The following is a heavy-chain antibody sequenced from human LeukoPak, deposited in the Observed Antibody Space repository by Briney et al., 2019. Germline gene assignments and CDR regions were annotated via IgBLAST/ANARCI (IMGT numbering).Heavy chain of an antibody. J-gene: IGHJ4*02. D-gene: IGHD2-15*01. CDR1: GFTFNIYS. Sequence: GGSLRLSCTASGFTFNIYSMSWVRQAPGKGLEWVSSISSSSSSIYYADSLKSQFTISRGNAKNSLYLQMNNLRAEDTAVYYCARGPSCSSVSCYTTGLFDYWGRGTLVTVSS. CDR2: ISSSSSSI. CDR3: ARGPSCSSVSCYTTGLFDY. V-gene: IGHV3-21*01.